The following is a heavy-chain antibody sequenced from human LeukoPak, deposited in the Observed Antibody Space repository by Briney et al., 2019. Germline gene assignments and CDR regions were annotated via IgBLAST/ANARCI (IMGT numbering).Heavy chain of an antibody. CDR1: GFSLSTSGMC. J-gene: IGHJ4*02. V-gene: IGHV2-70*01. CDR2: IDWDDDK. Sequence: SGLALVKPTQTLTLTCTFSGFSLSTSGMCVTWIRQPPGKALEWLALIDWDDDKYYTTSLKTRLSISKDTSKNQVVLTMTNMDPVDTGTYYCARALRGIAAGYFDYWGQGTLVTVSS. D-gene: IGHD6-13*01. CDR3: ARALRGIAAGYFDY.